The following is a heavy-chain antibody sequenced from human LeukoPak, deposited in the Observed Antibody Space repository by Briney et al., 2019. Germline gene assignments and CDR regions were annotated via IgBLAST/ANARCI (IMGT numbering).Heavy chain of an antibody. CDR2: IYYSGST. D-gene: IGHD2-2*03. V-gene: IGHV4-31*03. CDR1: GGSISSGGYY. CDR3: ARVGYCSSTSCYLRGRGDYYYYYMDV. J-gene: IGHJ6*03. Sequence: SETLSLTCTVSGGSISSGGYYWSWIRQHPGKGLEWIGYIYYSGSTYYNPSLKSRVTISVDTSKNQFSLKLSSVTAADTAVYYCARVGYCSSTSCYLRGRGDYYYYYMDVWGKGTTVTVSS.